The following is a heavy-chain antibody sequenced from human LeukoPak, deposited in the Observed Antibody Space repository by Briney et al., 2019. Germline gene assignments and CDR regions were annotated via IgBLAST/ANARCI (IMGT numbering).Heavy chain of an antibody. Sequence: GASVKASCKASGYNFVGYYLHWVRQAPGQGLEWMAWIDPYTGNTHYAQKFQGRITVTRDTSLSTTYMELNWLTSDDTALYYCAREYSASEHWGQGTLVTVSS. J-gene: IGHJ1*01. CDR3: AREYSASEH. CDR1: GYNFVGYY. CDR2: IDPYTGNT. D-gene: IGHD5-12*01. V-gene: IGHV1-2*02.